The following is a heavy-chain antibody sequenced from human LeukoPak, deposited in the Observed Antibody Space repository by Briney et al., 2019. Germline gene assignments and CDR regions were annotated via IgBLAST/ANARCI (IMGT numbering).Heavy chain of an antibody. D-gene: IGHD6-19*01. CDR1: GFTFSSYG. J-gene: IGHJ4*02. CDR2: ISYDGSNK. CDR3: ASDPIAVDDY. V-gene: IGHV3-30*03. Sequence: GGSLRLSCAASGFTFSSYGMHWVRQAPGKGLEWVAVISYDGSNKYYADSVKGRFTISRDNSKNTLYLQMNSLRAEDTAVYYCASDPIAVDDYWGQGTLVTVSS.